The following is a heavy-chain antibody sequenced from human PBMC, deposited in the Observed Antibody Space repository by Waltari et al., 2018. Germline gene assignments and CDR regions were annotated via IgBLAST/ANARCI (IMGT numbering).Heavy chain of an antibody. CDR2: IYSGGST. V-gene: IGHV3-53*01. J-gene: IGHJ4*02. D-gene: IGHD6-25*01. CDR1: GFTVSSNY. Sequence: EVQLVESGGGLIQPGGSLRLSCAASGFTVSSNYMRWVRQAPGKGLEWVSVIYSGGSTYYADSVKGRFTISRDNSKNTLYLQMNSLRAEDTAVYYCAREAATEYYFDYWGQGTLVTVSS. CDR3: AREAATEYYFDY.